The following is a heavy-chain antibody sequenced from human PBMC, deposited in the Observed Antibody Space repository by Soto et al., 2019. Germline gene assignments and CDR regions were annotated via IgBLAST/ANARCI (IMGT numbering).Heavy chain of an antibody. CDR1: GFTFSSYG. D-gene: IGHD3-22*01. J-gene: IGHJ5*02. Sequence: PGGSLRLSCAASGFTFSSYGMHWVRQAPGKGLEWVAVISYDGSNKYYADSVKGRFTISRDNSKNTLYLQMNSLRAEDTAVYYCAKDIGSSGYANWFDPWGQGTLVTVSS. CDR3: AKDIGSSGYANWFDP. CDR2: ISYDGSNK. V-gene: IGHV3-30*18.